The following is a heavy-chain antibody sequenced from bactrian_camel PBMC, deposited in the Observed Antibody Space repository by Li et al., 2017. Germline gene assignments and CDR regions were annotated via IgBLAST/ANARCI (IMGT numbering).Heavy chain of an antibody. V-gene: IGHV3S1*01. CDR2: IATGGGIT. D-gene: IGHD1*01. CDR1: VYTYNRNC. CDR3: AARWGSVICSGVPRDFPY. Sequence: HVQLVESGGGSVQAGGSLRLSCATSVYTYNRNCVAWFRQAPGKEREAVAVIATGGGITHYADSVKGRFTISHDNAKKTLYLQMNDLKPEDTAMYYCAARWGSVICSGVPRDFPYWGQGTQVTVS. J-gene: IGHJ6*01.